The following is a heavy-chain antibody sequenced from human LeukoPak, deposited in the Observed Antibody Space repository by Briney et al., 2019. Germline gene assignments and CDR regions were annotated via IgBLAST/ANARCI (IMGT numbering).Heavy chain of an antibody. CDR2: ISDSGGRT. CDR1: GITLSNYG. Sequence: GGPLRLSCAVSGITLSNYGMSWVRQAPGKGLEWVAGISDSGGRTNYADSVKGRFTISRDNPKNTLYLQMNSLRAEDTAVYYCAKGYYDSSGYYEYYFDYWGQGTLVTVSS. V-gene: IGHV3-23*01. D-gene: IGHD3-22*01. J-gene: IGHJ4*02. CDR3: AKGYYDSSGYYEYYFDY.